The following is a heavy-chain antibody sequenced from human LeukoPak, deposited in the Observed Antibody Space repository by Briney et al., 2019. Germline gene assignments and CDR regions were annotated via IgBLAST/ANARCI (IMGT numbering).Heavy chain of an antibody. CDR1: GFTFSSYS. CDR2: INSVSSHI. CDR3: TRGADY. J-gene: IGHJ4*02. V-gene: IGHV3-21*01. Sequence: GGSLRLSCAASGFTFSSYSMSWVRQAPGKGLEWVALINSVSSHIYYADSVKGRFTISRDNAKNSLYLQMDSLRAEDTAIYYCTRGADYWGQGTLVTVSS.